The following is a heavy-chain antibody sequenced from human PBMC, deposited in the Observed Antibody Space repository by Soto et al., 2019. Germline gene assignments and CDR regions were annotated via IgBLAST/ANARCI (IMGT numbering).Heavy chain of an antibody. CDR1: GYTFIGYY. V-gene: IGHV1-69*13. D-gene: IGHD3-22*01. Sequence: SSVKLSCKASGYTFIGYYIHWVRQAPGQGLEWMGGIIPIFGTANYAQKFQGRVTITADESTSTAYMELSSLRSEDTAVYYCARDPPLNYYDSSGYWFSYRCPGLLVTVS. CDR3: ARDPPLNYYDSSGYWFSY. J-gene: IGHJ4*02. CDR2: IIPIFGTA.